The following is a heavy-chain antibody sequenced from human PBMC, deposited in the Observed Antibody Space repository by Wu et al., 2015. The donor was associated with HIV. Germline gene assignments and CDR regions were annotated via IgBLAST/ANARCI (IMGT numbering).Heavy chain of an antibody. CDR3: ARDGMGYYDSSGSYYFDY. V-gene: IGHV1-69*13. CDR2: IIPIFGTA. Sequence: QVQLVQSGAEVKKPGSSVKVSCKASGGTFSSYAISWVRQAPGQGLEWMGRIIPIFGTANYAQKFQGRVTITADESTSTAYMELSSLRSEDTAVYYCARDGMGYYDSSGSYYFDYWGQGTAGHRLL. CDR1: GGTFSSYA. J-gene: IGHJ4*02. D-gene: IGHD3-22*01.